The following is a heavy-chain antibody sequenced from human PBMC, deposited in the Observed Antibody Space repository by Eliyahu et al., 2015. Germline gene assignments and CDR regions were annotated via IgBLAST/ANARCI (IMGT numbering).Heavy chain of an antibody. CDR2: IYYSGST. V-gene: IGHV4-31*03. Sequence: QVQLQESGPXLVXPSQTLSLTCTXSGGSISRGGYYWSWIRQHPGKGLEWIGYIYYSGSTYYNPSLKSXVTISVDTSKNQFSLKLSSVTAADTAVYYCARVGRSIENYYYGMDVWGQGTTVTVSS. CDR3: ARVGRSIENYYYGMDV. J-gene: IGHJ6*02. CDR1: GGSISRGGYY. D-gene: IGHD2-21*01.